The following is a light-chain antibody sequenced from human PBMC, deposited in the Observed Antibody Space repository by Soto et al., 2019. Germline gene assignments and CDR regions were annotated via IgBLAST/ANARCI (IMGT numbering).Light chain of an antibody. CDR2: GAS. Sequence: EIFFTQSPGTLSLSPGEEATLSCRASQSVDNNYLAWYQQKPGQTPRLIIYGASGRADGIPHRFSGSGFGTDFTLTISKVEPEDFAVYYCQQYGTPRSVTFGQGTRLEI. CDR1: QSVDNNY. V-gene: IGKV3-20*01. CDR3: QQYGTPRSVT. J-gene: IGKJ5*01.